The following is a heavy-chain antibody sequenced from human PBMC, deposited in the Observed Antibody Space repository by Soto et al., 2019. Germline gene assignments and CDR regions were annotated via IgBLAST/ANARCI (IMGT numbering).Heavy chain of an antibody. V-gene: IGHV1-3*01. CDR2: INAGNGNT. CDR1: GDSFTSYA. CDR3: ARGYTFPFDP. J-gene: IGHJ5*02. Sequence: EASVKVSCEASGDSFTSYAMHWVRQAPGQRLEWMGWINAGNGNTKYSQKFQGRVTITRDTSASTAYMELSSLRSEDTAVYYCARGYTFPFDPWGQGTLVTVSS. D-gene: IGHD1-26*01.